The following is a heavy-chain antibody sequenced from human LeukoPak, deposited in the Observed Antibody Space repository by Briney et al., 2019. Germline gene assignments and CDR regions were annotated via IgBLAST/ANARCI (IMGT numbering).Heavy chain of an antibody. D-gene: IGHD3-9*01. J-gene: IGHJ4*02. CDR3: ARDRGQLVIPFFFDY. CDR2: TKQDGIEK. Sequence: GGSLRLSCVASGFTFSSHMMTWVRQAPGKGLEWVANTKQDGIEKNYVDSVKGRFTISRDNAKNSLFLQMSSLRDEDTAVYYCARDRGQLVIPFFFDYWGQGTLVTVSS. V-gene: IGHV3-7*01. CDR1: GFTFSSHM.